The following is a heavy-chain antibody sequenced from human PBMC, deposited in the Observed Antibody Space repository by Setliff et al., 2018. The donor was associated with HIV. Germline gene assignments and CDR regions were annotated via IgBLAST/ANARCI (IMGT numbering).Heavy chain of an antibody. D-gene: IGHD2-2*01. CDR3: ATKENQLLSSPGLFDM. J-gene: IGHJ3*02. Sequence: SETLSLTCTVSRGSIGSHYWSWIRQPPGKGLEWIGYVSYSGTTQYNPSLKSRVTISLDTSKNHFSLKLTSVTAADTAVYYCATKENQLLSSPGLFDMWGQGTMVTVSS. CDR1: RGSIGSHY. CDR2: VSYSGTT. V-gene: IGHV4-59*11.